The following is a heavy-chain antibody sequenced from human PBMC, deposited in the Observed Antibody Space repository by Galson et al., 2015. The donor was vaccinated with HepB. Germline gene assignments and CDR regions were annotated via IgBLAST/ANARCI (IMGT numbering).Heavy chain of an antibody. D-gene: IGHD2-2*01. CDR1: GYTFTGYY. CDR2: INLNSGAT. J-gene: IGHJ6*03. V-gene: IGHV1-2*02. Sequence: QSGAEVKKPGESLRISCKASGYTFTGYYIHWVRQAPGQGLEWMGWINLNSGATNYAQKFQGRVTLTRDMSIDTAYMELSRLISEDTAVYYCARSLAPAYYYYYYMDVWGNGTTVTVSS. CDR3: ARSLAPAYYYYYYMDV.